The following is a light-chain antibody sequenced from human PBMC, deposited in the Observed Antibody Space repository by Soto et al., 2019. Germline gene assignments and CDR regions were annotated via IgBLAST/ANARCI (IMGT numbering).Light chain of an antibody. CDR3: QVCDSSTPGVV. CDR2: RDS. Sequence: SYELTQPLSVSVALGQTARITCGGNNIGSKNVHWYQQKPGQAPVLVIYRDSNRPSGIPERFSGSNSGNTATLTISRAQAGDEADYYCQVCDSSTPGVVFGGGTKLTVL. CDR1: NIGSKN. J-gene: IGLJ2*01. V-gene: IGLV3-9*01.